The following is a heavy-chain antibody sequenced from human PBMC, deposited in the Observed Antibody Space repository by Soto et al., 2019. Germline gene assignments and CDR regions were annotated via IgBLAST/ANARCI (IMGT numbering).Heavy chain of an antibody. CDR2: MGGSGRST. J-gene: IGHJ4*02. Sequence: PGGSLRLSCAASGFTFSSYAMTWGRQAPGKGVEWVSSMGGSGRSTYYTHSVKGRVIISVDNSKNPVYLQMISLSAEDTAIYFCAREGILERELLTLDFWGQGTLVTVSS. V-gene: IGHV3-23*01. CDR3: AREGILERELLTLDF. CDR1: GFTFSSYA. D-gene: IGHD1-26*01.